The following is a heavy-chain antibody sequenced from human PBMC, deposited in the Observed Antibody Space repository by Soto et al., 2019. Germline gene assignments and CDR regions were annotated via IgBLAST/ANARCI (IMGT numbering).Heavy chain of an antibody. V-gene: IGHV4-59*08. CDR2: IYYIGFT. Sequence: PSETLSLTCTVSGGSISSYYWSWIRQPPGKGLEWIGYIYYIGFTRYNPSLKSRVSISVDTSKNQFSLKLTSVTAADTAVYYCTTQGFGGLHGLVDVWGQGTTVTVS. CDR3: TTQGFGGLHGLVDV. J-gene: IGHJ6*02. CDR1: GGSISSYY. D-gene: IGHD3-10*01.